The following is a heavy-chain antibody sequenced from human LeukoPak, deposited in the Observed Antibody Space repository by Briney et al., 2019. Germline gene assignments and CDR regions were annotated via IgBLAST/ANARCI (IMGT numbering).Heavy chain of an antibody. CDR3: ARGRSYYMDV. J-gene: IGHJ6*03. V-gene: IGHV4-34*01. CDR1: GGSFSGYY. CDR2: INHSGST. Sequence: PSETLSLTCAVYGGSFSGYYWSWIRQPPGKGLEWIGEINHSGSTNYNPSLKSRVTISVDTSKNQFSLKLSSVTAADTAVYYCARGRSYYMDVWGEGTTVTVSS.